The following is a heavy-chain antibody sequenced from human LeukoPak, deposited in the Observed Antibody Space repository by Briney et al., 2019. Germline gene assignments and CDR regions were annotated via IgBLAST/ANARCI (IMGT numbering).Heavy chain of an antibody. J-gene: IGHJ6*03. V-gene: IGHV3-74*01. CDR2: INSDGSST. Sequence: GGSLRLSCAASGFTFSSYWMHWVRQAPGKGLVWVSRINSDGSSTSYADSVKGRFTISRDNAKNTLYLQMNSLRAEDTAVYYCAKRMVRGVITSYYYYYMDVWGKGTTVTISS. CDR1: GFTFSSYW. CDR3: AKRMVRGVITSYYYYYMDV. D-gene: IGHD3-10*01.